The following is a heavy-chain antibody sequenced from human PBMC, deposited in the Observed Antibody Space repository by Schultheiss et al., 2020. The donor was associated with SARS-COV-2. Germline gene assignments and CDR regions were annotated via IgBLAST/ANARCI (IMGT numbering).Heavy chain of an antibody. Sequence: GGSLRLSCAASGFTFDDSAMSWVRQAPGKGLEWVSGISASAASTYYADSVKGRFTISRDNYRNTLFLQISTLRPEDTAVYYCATYHGYDFLLDFWGQGTLVTVSS. CDR2: ISASAAST. CDR3: ATYHGYDFLLDF. CDR1: GFTFDDSA. J-gene: IGHJ4*02. D-gene: IGHD5-12*01. V-gene: IGHV3-23*01.